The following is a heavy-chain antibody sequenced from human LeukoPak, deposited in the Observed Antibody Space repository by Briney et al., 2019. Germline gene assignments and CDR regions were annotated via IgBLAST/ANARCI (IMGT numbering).Heavy chain of an antibody. CDR1: GGSFSGYY. D-gene: IGHD2-21*02. CDR2: IYYSGST. J-gene: IGHJ5*02. Sequence: PSETLSLTCAVYGGSFSGYYWSWIRQPPGKGLEWIGYIYYSGSTNYNPSLKSRVTISVDTSKNQFSLKLSSVTAADTAVYYCARGDGGFDPWGQGTLVTVSS. CDR3: ARGDGGFDP. V-gene: IGHV4-59*01.